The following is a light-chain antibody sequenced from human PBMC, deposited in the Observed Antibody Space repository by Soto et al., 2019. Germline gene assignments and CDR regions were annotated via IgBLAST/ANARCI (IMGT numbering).Light chain of an antibody. J-gene: IGLJ1*01. CDR1: RSNIGSSI. CDR2: MNN. Sequence: QSVLTQPPSLSGTPGQTVTISCIGSRSNIGSSIVHWYQQLPGTAPKHIIYMNNQRPSGVPDRFSGSKSGTSASLVISGLRSEDEADYYCNSYTMTSTLIFGTGTKVTVL. V-gene: IGLV1-47*01. CDR3: NSYTMTSTLI.